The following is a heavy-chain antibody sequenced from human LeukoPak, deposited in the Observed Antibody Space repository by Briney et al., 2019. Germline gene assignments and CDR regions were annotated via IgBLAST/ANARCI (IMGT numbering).Heavy chain of an antibody. J-gene: IGHJ6*02. D-gene: IGHD3-3*01. CDR2: MNPNSGNT. V-gene: IGHV1-8*01. CDR3: ARGDDSWSGNYGMDV. Sequence: ASVKVSCKASGYTFTSYDINWVRQATGQGLEWMGWMNPNSGNTGYAQKFQGRVTMTRNTSISTAYMELSSLRSEDTAVYYCARGDDSWSGNYGMDVWGQGTTVTVSS. CDR1: GYTFTSYD.